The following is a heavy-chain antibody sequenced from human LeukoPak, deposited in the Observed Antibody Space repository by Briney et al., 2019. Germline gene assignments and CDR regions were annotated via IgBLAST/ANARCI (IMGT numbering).Heavy chain of an antibody. CDR2: IYSGGST. CDR3: ARDLGYCSGGSCYSAPFDY. J-gene: IGHJ4*02. Sequence: PGGSLRLSCAASGFTVSSNYMSWVRQAPGKGLEWVSVIYSGGSTYYADSVKGRFTISRDNSKNTPYLQMNSLRAEDTAVYYCARDLGYCSGGSCYSAPFDYWGQGTLVTVSS. V-gene: IGHV3-66*01. D-gene: IGHD2-15*01. CDR1: GFTVSSNY.